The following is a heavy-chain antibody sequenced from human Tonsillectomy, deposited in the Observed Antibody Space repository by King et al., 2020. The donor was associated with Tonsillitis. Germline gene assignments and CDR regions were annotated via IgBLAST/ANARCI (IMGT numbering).Heavy chain of an antibody. J-gene: IGHJ4*02. CDR1: GFTFSIYA. CDR3: ARENYGGNSVFDY. CDR2: ISSDGSNK. D-gene: IGHD4-23*01. V-gene: IGHV3-30*01. Sequence: IQLVQSGGGVVQPGRSLRLSCAASGFTFSIYAIHWVRQAPGKGLEWVAVISSDGSNKYYADSVKGRFTISRDNSKNTLYLQMNSLRAEDTAVYYCARENYGGNSVFDYWGQGTLDTVSS.